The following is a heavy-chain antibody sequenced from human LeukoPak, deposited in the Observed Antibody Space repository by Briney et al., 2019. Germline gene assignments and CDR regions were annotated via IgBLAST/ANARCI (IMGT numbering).Heavy chain of an antibody. J-gene: IGHJ6*02. V-gene: IGHV4-30-4*01. CDR1: GGSLSSGDYY. CDR3: ARGASIRYYYYYYGMDV. CDR2: IYYSGST. Sequence: PSETLSLTCTVPGGSLSSGDYYWSWIRQPPGTGLEWIGYIYYSGSTYYNPSLKSRVTISVDTSKNQFSLKLSSVTAADTAVYYCARGASIRYYYYYYGMDVWGQGTTVTVSS.